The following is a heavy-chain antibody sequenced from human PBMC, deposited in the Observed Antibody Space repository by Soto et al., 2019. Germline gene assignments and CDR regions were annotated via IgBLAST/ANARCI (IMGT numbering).Heavy chain of an antibody. Sequence: AGGSLRLSCAASGFTFSSYGMHWGRQAPGKGLEWVAVISYDGRNEYYPDFVKGRFTISRDNSKNTLYLQMNSLRIEDTAVYYCARGNGYDSSFLDYWGQGTLVTVPS. J-gene: IGHJ4*02. CDR3: ARGNGYDSSFLDY. CDR2: ISYDGRNE. V-gene: IGHV3-30*03. CDR1: GFTFSSYG. D-gene: IGHD3-22*01.